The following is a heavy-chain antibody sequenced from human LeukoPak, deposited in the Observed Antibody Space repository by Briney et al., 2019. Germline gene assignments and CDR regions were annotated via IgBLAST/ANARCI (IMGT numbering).Heavy chain of an antibody. J-gene: IGHJ6*02. D-gene: IGHD6-19*01. CDR3: ARLGIAVAGNSEGGAYYYYYGMDV. V-gene: IGHV4-30-4*08. Sequence: SETLSLTCTVSGGSLSSGDYYWSWIRQPPGKGLEWIGYIYYSGSTYYNPSLKSRVTISVDTSKNQFSLKLSSVTAADTAVYYCARLGIAVAGNSEGGAYYYYYGMDVWGQGTTVTVSS. CDR1: GGSLSSGDYY. CDR2: IYYSGST.